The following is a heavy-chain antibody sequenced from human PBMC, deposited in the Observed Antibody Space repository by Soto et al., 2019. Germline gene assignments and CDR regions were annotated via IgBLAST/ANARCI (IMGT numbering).Heavy chain of an antibody. CDR3: ARNVRFLEWLSIGY. V-gene: IGHV1-3*01. CDR2: INAGNGNT. Sequence: ASVKVSCKASGYTFTSYAMHWVRQAPGQRLEWMGWINAGNGNTKYSQKFQGRVTITRDTSASTAYMELSSPRSEDTAVYYCARNVRFLEWLSIGYWGQGTLVTVSS. D-gene: IGHD3-3*01. CDR1: GYTFTSYA. J-gene: IGHJ4*02.